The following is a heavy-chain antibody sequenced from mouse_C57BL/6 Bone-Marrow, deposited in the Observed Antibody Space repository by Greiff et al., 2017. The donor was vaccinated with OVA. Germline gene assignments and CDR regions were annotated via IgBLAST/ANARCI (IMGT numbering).Heavy chain of an antibody. D-gene: IGHD3-2*02. CDR1: GFNIKDDY. CDR2: IDPENGDT. CDR3: TVAQASPFDY. V-gene: IGHV14-4*01. Sequence: VQLKESGAELVRPGASVKLSCTASGFNIKDDYMHWVKQRPEQGLEWIGWIDPENGDTEYASKFQGKATITADTSSNTAYLQRSSLTSEDTAVDYCTVAQASPFDYWGQGTTLTVSS. J-gene: IGHJ2*01.